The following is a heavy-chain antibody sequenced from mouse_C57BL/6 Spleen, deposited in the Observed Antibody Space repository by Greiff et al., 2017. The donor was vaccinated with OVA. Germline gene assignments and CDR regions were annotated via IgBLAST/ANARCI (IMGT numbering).Heavy chain of an antibody. J-gene: IGHJ2*01. Sequence: QVQLQQPGAELAKPGASVKLSCKASGYTFTSYWMHWVKQRPGQGLEWIGMIHPNSGSTNYNEKFKSKATLTVDKSSSTAYMQLSSLTSEDSAVYYCARDYGSSYLGYWGQGTTLTVSS. CDR2: IHPNSGST. D-gene: IGHD1-1*01. CDR1: GYTFTSYW. V-gene: IGHV1-64*01. CDR3: ARDYGSSYLGY.